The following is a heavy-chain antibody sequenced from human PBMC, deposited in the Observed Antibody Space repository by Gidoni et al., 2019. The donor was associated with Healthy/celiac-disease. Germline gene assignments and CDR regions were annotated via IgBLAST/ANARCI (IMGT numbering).Heavy chain of an antibody. CDR1: GFTFDDYA. Sequence: EVQLVESGGGLVQPGRSLRLSCAASGFTFDDYAMHWVRQAPGKGLEWVSGISWNSGSIGYADSVKGRFTISRDNAKNSLYLQMNSLRAEDMALYYCAKAKRTLSSSSEVGFDYWGQGTLVTVSS. V-gene: IGHV3-9*03. CDR2: ISWNSGSI. J-gene: IGHJ4*02. CDR3: AKAKRTLSSSSEVGFDY. D-gene: IGHD6-6*01.